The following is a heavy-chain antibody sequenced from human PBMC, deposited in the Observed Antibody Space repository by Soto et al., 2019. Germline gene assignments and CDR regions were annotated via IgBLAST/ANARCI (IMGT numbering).Heavy chain of an antibody. Sequence: GGSLRLSCAASGFTFSSYAMSWDRQAPGKGLEWVSAISGSGGSTYYADSVKGRFTISRDNSKNTLYLQMNSLRAEDTAVYYCAKDWAEDSSSSWLYSSSWPFDYWGQGTLVTVSS. CDR3: AKDWAEDSSSSWLYSSSWPFDY. CDR1: GFTFSSYA. J-gene: IGHJ4*02. D-gene: IGHD6-13*01. V-gene: IGHV3-23*01. CDR2: ISGSGGST.